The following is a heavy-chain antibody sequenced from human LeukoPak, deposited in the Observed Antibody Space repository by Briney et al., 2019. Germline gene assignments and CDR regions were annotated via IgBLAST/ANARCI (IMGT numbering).Heavy chain of an antibody. J-gene: IGHJ3*02. CDR2: IYHSGST. Sequence: SETLSLTCTVSGGSISSGGYYWSWIRQPPGKGLEWIGYIYHSGSTYYNPSLKSRVTISVDTSKNQFSLKLSSVTAADTAVYYCARDESARRFLEWPDAFDIWGQGTMVTVSS. V-gene: IGHV4-30-2*05. CDR1: GGSISSGGYY. CDR3: ARDESARRFLEWPDAFDI. D-gene: IGHD3-3*01.